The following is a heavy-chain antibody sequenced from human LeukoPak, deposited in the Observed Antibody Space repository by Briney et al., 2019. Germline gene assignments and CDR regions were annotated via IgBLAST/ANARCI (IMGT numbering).Heavy chain of an antibody. J-gene: IGHJ4*02. V-gene: IGHV3-23*01. D-gene: IGHD6-13*01. CDR1: GFAFSTYA. CDR3: AKGISYSSSGFDS. CDR2: ISTSGRAT. Sequence: PGGSLRLSCAASGFAFSTYAMTWVRQAPEKGLQWVSTISTSGRATYYADSVEGRFTISRDNSKNTLYLQMNSLRAEDSAIYYCAKGISYSSSGFDSWGQGTLVTVSS.